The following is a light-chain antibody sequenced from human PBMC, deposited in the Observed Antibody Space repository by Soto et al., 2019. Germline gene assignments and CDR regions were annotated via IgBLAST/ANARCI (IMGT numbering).Light chain of an antibody. Sequence: QSVLTQPASVSGSPGQSITISCTGTSSDVGGYNYVSWYQQYPGKAPKVMIYEVTNRPSGASNRFSGSKSGNTASLTISGLKAEDEADYYCSSYTSSNTLIFGGGTKVTV. CDR3: SSYTSSNTLI. CDR2: EVT. V-gene: IGLV2-14*01. J-gene: IGLJ2*01. CDR1: SSDVGGYNY.